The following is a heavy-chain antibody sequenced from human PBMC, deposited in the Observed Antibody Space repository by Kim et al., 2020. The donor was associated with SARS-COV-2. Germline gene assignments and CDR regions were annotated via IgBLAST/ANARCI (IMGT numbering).Heavy chain of an antibody. Sequence: GGSLRLSCAASGFTFSSYAMHWVRQAPGKGLEWVAVISYDGSNKYYADSVKGRFTISRDNSKNTLYLQMNSLRAEDTAVYYCARDRAAATNRPLIDYWGQGTLVTVSS. J-gene: IGHJ4*02. CDR2: ISYDGSNK. D-gene: IGHD6-13*01. CDR3: ARDRAAATNRPLIDY. CDR1: GFTFSSYA. V-gene: IGHV3-30*04.